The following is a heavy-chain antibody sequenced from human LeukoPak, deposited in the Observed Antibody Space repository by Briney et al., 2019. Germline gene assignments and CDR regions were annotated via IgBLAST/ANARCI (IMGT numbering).Heavy chain of an antibody. Sequence: ASVKVSCKASGYTFTSYYMHWVRQAPGQGLEWMGIINASGGSTSYAQKFQGRVTMTRDTSISTAYMELSRLRSDDTAVYYCAREANMGATSAFDIWGQGTMVTVSS. CDR3: AREANMGATSAFDI. V-gene: IGHV1-46*01. CDR2: INASGGST. D-gene: IGHD1-26*01. CDR1: GYTFTSYY. J-gene: IGHJ3*02.